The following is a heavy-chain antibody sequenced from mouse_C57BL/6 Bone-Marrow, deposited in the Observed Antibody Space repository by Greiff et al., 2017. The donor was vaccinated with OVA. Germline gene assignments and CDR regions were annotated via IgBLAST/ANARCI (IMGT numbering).Heavy chain of an antibody. J-gene: IGHJ4*01. D-gene: IGHD1-1*01. Sequence: QVQLQQSGAELVRPGTSVKVSCKASGYAFTNYLIEWVKQRPGQGLEWIGVINPGSGGTNYNEKFKGKATLTADKSSSTAYMQLSSLTSEDSAVYFGARSDYYGSSLRYAMDYWGQGTSVTVSS. V-gene: IGHV1-54*01. CDR2: INPGSGGT. CDR1: GYAFTNYL. CDR3: ARSDYYGSSLRYAMDY.